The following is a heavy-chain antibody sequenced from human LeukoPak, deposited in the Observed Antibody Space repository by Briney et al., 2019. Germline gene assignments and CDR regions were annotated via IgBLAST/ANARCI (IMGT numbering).Heavy chain of an antibody. V-gene: IGHV3-23*01. Sequence: GGSLRLSCAASGFTFRSYAMTWVRQAPGKGLEWVSAISGSGAKTYYADSVKGRFTISRDNAKNSVFLQMISLRAEDTAVYYCARGVRRFLEWVSMDVWGKGTTVPVSS. CDR3: ARGVRRFLEWVSMDV. CDR2: ISGSGAKT. CDR1: GFTFRSYA. J-gene: IGHJ6*03. D-gene: IGHD3-3*01.